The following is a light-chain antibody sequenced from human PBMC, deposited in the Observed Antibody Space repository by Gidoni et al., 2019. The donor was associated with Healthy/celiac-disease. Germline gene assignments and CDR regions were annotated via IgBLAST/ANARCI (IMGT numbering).Light chain of an antibody. Sequence: IVFTQSPATLSLSPGERATLPCRASQSVSSYLAWYQQKPGQAPRLLIYDASNRATGIPARFSGSGSGTDFTLTISSLEPEDFAVYYCQQRSNWPGFGGGTKVEIK. CDR2: DAS. J-gene: IGKJ4*01. V-gene: IGKV3-11*01. CDR1: QSVSSY. CDR3: QQRSNWPG.